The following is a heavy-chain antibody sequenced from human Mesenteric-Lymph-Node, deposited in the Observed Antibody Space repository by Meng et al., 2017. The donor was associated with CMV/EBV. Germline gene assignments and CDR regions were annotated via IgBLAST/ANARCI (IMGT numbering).Heavy chain of an antibody. CDR2: VSPDSGNT. D-gene: IGHD4-11*01. CDR1: GYTFTSYD. CDR3: GREGFSYSDSEGVVYYVDL. Sequence: ASVKVSCKTSGYTFTSYDITWVRQATGQGLEWIGWVSPDSGNTVYAHNFQGRVALSRDTSISTAYMELSSLRSEDTAVYYCGREGFSYSDSEGVVYYVDLWGHGTLVTVSS. J-gene: IGHJ5*02. V-gene: IGHV1-8*01.